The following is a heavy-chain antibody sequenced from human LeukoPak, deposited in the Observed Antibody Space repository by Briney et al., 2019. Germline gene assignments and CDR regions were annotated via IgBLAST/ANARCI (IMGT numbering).Heavy chain of an antibody. J-gene: IGHJ4*02. CDR2: ISYDGIKK. CDR3: ARDLTGSYSIDY. D-gene: IGHD1-26*01. CDR1: GFTFSSYA. Sequence: SGGSLRLSCAASGFTFSSYAMHWVRQAPGKGLEWVAVISYDGIKKYYADSVKGRFTISRDNSKNTLYLQMNSLRAEDTAVYYCARDLTGSYSIDYWGQGTLVTVSS. V-gene: IGHV3-30-3*01.